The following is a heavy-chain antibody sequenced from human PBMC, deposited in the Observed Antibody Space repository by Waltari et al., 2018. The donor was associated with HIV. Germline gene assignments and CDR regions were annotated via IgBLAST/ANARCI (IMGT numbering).Heavy chain of an antibody. CDR1: GGPISSGGYY. Sequence: QVQLQESGPGLVKPSQTLSLTCTVSGGPISSGGYYWSWIRQPPGTDLEWIGFIYSSGSTSYNPSLKSRVTISVDTSKNQFSLKLSSVTAADTAVYYCARVRSPGYTYGFYFYYYGMDVWGQGTTVTVSS. CDR3: ARVRSPGYTYGFYFYYYGMDV. J-gene: IGHJ6*02. CDR2: IYSSGST. D-gene: IGHD5-18*01. V-gene: IGHV4-31*03.